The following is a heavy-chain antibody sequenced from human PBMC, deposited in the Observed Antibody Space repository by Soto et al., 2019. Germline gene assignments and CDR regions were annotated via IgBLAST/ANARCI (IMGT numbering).Heavy chain of an antibody. CDR2: IYHSGTT. Sequence: QVHLQESGTGLVKPSGTLSLTCAVSGGSITTNWWSWVRQPPGKGQEWIGEIYHSGTTNYNPSLRVRVTISVDKSNNQFSLNLNSVPAAYSAIYYCARHIAVPRTRGFDYWGQGNLFTVSS. CDR3: ARHIAVPRTRGFDY. CDR1: GGSITTNW. J-gene: IGHJ4*02. V-gene: IGHV4-4*02. D-gene: IGHD6-19*01.